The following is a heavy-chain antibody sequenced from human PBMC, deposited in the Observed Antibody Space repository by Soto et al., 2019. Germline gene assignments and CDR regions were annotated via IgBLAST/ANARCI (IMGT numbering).Heavy chain of an antibody. V-gene: IGHV4-61*01. CDR2: IYYSGST. CDR3: AREGGWFGRTKFDY. J-gene: IGHJ4*02. CDR1: CGSVSSGSYY. Sequence: PSETLSLTCTVSCGSVSSGSYYWSWIRQPPGKGLEWIGYIYYSGSTNYNPSLKSRVTISVDTSKNQFSLKLSSVTAADTAVYYCAREGGWFGRTKFDYWGQGTLVTVSS. D-gene: IGHD3-16*01.